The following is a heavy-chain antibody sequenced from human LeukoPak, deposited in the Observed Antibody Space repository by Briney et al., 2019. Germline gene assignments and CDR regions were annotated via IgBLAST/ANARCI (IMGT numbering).Heavy chain of an antibody. CDR1: GYTFTSYD. D-gene: IGHD2-2*01. CDR2: MNPNSGNT. CDR3: AREVPAAMGRYHYYYYMDV. Sequence: ASVKVSCKASGYTFTSYDINWVRQATGQGLEWMGWMNPNSGNTGYAQKFQGRVTITRNTSISTAYMELSSLRSEDTAVYYCAREVPAAMGRYHYYYYMDVWGKGTTVTVSS. J-gene: IGHJ6*03. V-gene: IGHV1-8*03.